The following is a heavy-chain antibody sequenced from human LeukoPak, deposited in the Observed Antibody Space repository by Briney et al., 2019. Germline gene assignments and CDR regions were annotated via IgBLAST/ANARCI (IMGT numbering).Heavy chain of an antibody. CDR1: GFTFSGSA. D-gene: IGHD3-3*01. CDR3: SRSPSRNFGVVIKSYYYYMDV. V-gene: IGHV3-73*01. J-gene: IGHJ6*03. Sequence: GGSLRLSCAASGFTFSGSAIHWVRQASGKGLEWVGRIRSKADYAASVKGKFTISRDDSKNTAYLQMNSLKTEDTAVYYCSRSPSRNFGVVIKSYYYYMDVWGKGTTVTVSS. CDR2: IRSKAD.